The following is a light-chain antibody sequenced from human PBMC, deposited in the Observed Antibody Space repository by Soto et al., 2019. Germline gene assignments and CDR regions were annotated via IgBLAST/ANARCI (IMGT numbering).Light chain of an antibody. CDR2: LNSDGSH. CDR3: QTWVTGIHI. V-gene: IGLV4-69*01. Sequence: QLVLTQSPSASASLGASVKPTCTLSSGHSNYAIAWHQQQPEKGPRFLMKLNSDGSHSKGDGIPDRFSGSSSGAERYLTISTLQSEDEADYYCQTWVTGIHIFGGGTKLTVL. CDR1: SGHSNYA. J-gene: IGLJ2*01.